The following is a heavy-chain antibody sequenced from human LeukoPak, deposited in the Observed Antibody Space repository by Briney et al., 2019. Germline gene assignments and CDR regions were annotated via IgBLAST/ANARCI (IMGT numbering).Heavy chain of an antibody. Sequence: GGSLRLSCAVSGFSVSTNDMSWVRQAPGKGLEWVSVIYSGDRTYYADSVKGRFTISRDNARNSLYLQMNSLRAEDTALYYCARDGDTVLTRGYYYYMDVWGKGTTVTVSS. V-gene: IGHV3-53*01. D-gene: IGHD4-23*01. J-gene: IGHJ6*03. CDR2: IYSGDRT. CDR3: ARDGDTVLTRGYYYYMDV. CDR1: GFSVSTND.